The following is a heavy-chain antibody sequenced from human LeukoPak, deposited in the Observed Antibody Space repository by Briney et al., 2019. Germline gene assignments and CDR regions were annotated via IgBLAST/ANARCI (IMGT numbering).Heavy chain of an antibody. J-gene: IGHJ4*02. CDR1: GFTFDDYA. CDR3: AKEDGAIDY. CDR2: ITWNGDST. Sequence: PGGSLRLSCAASGFTFDDYAMHWVRQAPGKGLEWVSLITWNGDSTYHADSVKGRFTISRDNTKNSLYLQMNSLRAEDTALYYCAKEDGAIDYWGQGTLVTVSS. D-gene: IGHD4-17*01. V-gene: IGHV3-43D*03.